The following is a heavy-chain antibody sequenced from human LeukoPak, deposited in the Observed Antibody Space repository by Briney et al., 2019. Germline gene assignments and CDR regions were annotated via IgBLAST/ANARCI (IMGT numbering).Heavy chain of an antibody. Sequence: GGSLRLSCAASGFTFSSYSMNWVRQAPGKGLEWVSYISSSSSTIYYADSVKGRFTISRDNAKNSLYLQMNSLRAEDTAVYYCARAYYYGSGSYYNGFFYWGQGTLVTVSS. D-gene: IGHD3-10*01. V-gene: IGHV3-48*01. CDR1: GFTFSSYS. J-gene: IGHJ4*02. CDR3: ARAYYYGSGSYYNGFFY. CDR2: ISSSSSTI.